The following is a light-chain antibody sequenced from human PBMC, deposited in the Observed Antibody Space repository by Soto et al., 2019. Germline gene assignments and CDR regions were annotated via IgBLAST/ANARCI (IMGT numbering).Light chain of an antibody. V-gene: IGKV3-15*01. CDR2: GAS. CDR3: QQYNNWPVA. CDR1: QSVSSN. J-gene: IGKJ1*01. Sequence: EIVMTQSPATLSVSPGERATLSCRASQSVSSNLAWYQQKPGQAPRLLIYGASIRATGIPARFGGSGSGTEFTITISSLQSEDFAVYYCQQYNNWPVAFGQGTKVEIK.